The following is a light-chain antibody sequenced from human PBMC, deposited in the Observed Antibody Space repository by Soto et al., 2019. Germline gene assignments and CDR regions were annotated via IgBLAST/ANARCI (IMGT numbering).Light chain of an antibody. CDR3: QQYRTSPPTWT. Sequence: LVLTQSQSALSLSPGDIATLSCRACQSVSSTYLAWYQQRPGQAPRLLIYSSSSRASGIPDRFSGSGSGTDFTLTISRLEPEDFAVYYCQQYRTSPPTWTFGQGTKVDIK. J-gene: IGKJ1*01. V-gene: IGKV3-20*01. CDR1: QSVSSTY. CDR2: SSS.